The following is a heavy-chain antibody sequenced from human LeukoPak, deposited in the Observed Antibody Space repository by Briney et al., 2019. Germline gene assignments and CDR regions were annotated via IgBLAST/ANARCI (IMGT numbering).Heavy chain of an antibody. CDR1: GYTFTSYG. CDR2: ISAYNGNT. J-gene: IGHJ5*02. D-gene: IGHD4-17*01. Sequence: ASVKVSCKASGYTFTSYGISWVRQAPGQGLEWMGWISAYNGNTNYAQKLQGRVTMTPDTSTSTAYMQLRSLRSDDTAVYYCARDPTVTTQPHGWFDPWGQGTLVTVSS. V-gene: IGHV1-18*01. CDR3: ARDPTVTTQPHGWFDP.